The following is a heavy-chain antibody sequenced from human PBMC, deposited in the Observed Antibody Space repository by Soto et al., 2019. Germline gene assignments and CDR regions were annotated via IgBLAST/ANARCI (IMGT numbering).Heavy chain of an antibody. J-gene: IGHJ6*03. CDR3: ARGVGHYYYYMDV. Sequence: QVQLVESGGDVVQPGRSLRLSCAASGFTFSSYGMHWVRQAPGEGLVWVAVTWYDGNHKYYADSVKGRFTISRDNSKNTLFLQMNSLRAEDTAVYYCARGVGHYYYYMDVWGKGTTVTVSS. CDR2: TWYDGNHK. CDR1: GFTFSSYG. V-gene: IGHV3-33*01. D-gene: IGHD1-26*01.